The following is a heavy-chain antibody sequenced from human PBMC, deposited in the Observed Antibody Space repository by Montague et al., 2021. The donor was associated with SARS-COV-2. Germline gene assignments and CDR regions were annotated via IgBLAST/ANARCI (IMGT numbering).Heavy chain of an antibody. V-gene: IGHV4-34*01. Sequence: SETLSLTCTVSGGSISGFYWSWIRQPPGKGLEWIGDIKQSGSTXXXPSXXXRVTISVDTSKNQFSLKLTSVTAADTAVYFCARGHLSVSMIVVVFTSASYYFDYWGQGAQVTVSS. CDR2: IKQSGST. J-gene: IGHJ4*02. CDR1: GGSISGFY. CDR3: ARGHLSVSMIVVVFTSASYYFDY. D-gene: IGHD3-22*01.